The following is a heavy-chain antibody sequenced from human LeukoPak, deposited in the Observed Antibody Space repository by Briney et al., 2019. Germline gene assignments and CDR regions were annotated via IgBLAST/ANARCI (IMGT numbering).Heavy chain of an antibody. D-gene: IGHD3-9*01. Sequence: GSLRLSCAASGFTFSSYSMNWVRQAPGKGLEWVSSISSSSSYIYYADSVKGRFTISRDNAKNSLYLQMNSLGAEDTAVYYCARDQRYFDWLSPLDYWGQETLVTVSS. V-gene: IGHV3-21*01. CDR1: GFTFSSYS. CDR2: ISSSSSYI. J-gene: IGHJ4*02. CDR3: ARDQRYFDWLSPLDY.